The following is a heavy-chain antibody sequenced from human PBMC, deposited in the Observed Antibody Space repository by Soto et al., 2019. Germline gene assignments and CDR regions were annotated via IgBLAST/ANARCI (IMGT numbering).Heavy chain of an antibody. CDR1: GFTFSNYA. Sequence: EVQLLESGGGLEQPGGSLRLSCAASGFTFSNYAMGWVRQAPGKGLEWVSGISGSGGNTYYADSVKGRFTISRDNSKNTLYLQMNSLTAEDTAVYYCAKALHVGVAPVTLIEYWGQGTLVTVS. J-gene: IGHJ4*02. CDR3: AKALHVGVAPVTLIEY. V-gene: IGHV3-23*01. CDR2: ISGSGGNT. D-gene: IGHD4-17*01.